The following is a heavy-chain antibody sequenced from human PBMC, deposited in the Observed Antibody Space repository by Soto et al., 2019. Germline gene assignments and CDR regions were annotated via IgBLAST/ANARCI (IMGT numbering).Heavy chain of an antibody. V-gene: IGHV1-69*13. CDR1: GGTFSSYA. J-gene: IGHJ4*02. D-gene: IGHD3-22*01. CDR3: TVLGIYRYYYDSSGYYYDY. CDR2: IIPIFGTA. Sequence: SSVKVSCKASGGTFSSYAISWVRQAPGQGLEWMGGIIPIFGTANYAQKFQGRVTITADESTSTAYMELSSLRSEDTAVYYCTVLGIYRYYYDSSGYYYDYWGQGTLVTVSS.